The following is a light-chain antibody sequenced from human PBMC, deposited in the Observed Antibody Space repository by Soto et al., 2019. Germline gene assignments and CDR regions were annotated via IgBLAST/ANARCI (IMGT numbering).Light chain of an antibody. J-gene: IGKJ1*01. CDR2: AAS. CDR1: QGISSY. CDR3: QQADTFPWT. Sequence: DIQLTQSPSFLSASVGDRVTITCRASQGISSYLAWYQQKPGKAPKLLIYAASTLQSGVPSRFSGSGSGTEFTLTISSLQPEDFATYYCQQADTFPWTFGQGTKVDIK. V-gene: IGKV1-9*01.